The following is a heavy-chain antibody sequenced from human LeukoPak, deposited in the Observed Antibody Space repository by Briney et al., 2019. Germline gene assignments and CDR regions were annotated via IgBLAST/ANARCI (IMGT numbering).Heavy chain of an antibody. Sequence: GGSLRLSCAASGFTFDDYAMHWVRQAPGKGLEWVSGISWNSGSIGYADSVKGRFTISRDNARNSLYLQMNSLRAEDTAVYYCAREAGTGERWYFDLWGRGTLVTVSS. CDR1: GFTFDDYA. V-gene: IGHV3-9*01. CDR2: ISWNSGSI. D-gene: IGHD7-27*01. J-gene: IGHJ2*01. CDR3: AREAGTGERWYFDL.